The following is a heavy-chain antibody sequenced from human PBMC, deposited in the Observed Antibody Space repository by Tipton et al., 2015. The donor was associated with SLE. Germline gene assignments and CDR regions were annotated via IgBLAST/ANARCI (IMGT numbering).Heavy chain of an antibody. CDR2: IYYTGNT. J-gene: IGHJ4*02. CDR3: SRPDVVGATDY. CDR1: GDSIRSGGYF. D-gene: IGHD1-26*01. V-gene: IGHV4-31*03. Sequence: TLSLTCTVSGDSIRSGGYFWTWIRQHPGKGLEWIGNIYYTGNTFYSPSLKNRVTISLDTSRNQFSLRLNSVTAADTAVYYCSRPDVVGATDYWGQGILVIVSS.